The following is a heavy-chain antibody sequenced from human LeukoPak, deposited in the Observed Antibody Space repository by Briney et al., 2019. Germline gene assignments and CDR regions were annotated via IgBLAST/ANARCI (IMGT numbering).Heavy chain of an antibody. CDR3: ARVIRGYSYGPLGY. CDR1: GFTFSSYG. Sequence: GGSLRLSCAASGFTFSSYGMHWVRQAPGKGLEWVAVIWYDGSNKYCADSVKGRFTISRDNSKNTLYLQMNSLRAEDTAVYYCARVIRGYSYGPLGYWGQGTLVTVSS. D-gene: IGHD5-18*01. V-gene: IGHV3-33*01. J-gene: IGHJ4*02. CDR2: IWYDGSNK.